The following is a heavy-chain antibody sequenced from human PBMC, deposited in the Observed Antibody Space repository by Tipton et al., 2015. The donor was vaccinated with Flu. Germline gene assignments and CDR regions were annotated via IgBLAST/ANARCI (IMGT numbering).Heavy chain of an antibody. J-gene: IGHJ4*02. V-gene: IGHV3-30-3*01. Sequence: SLRLSCAASGFTFSSYAMHWVCQAPGKGLEWVAVISYDGSNKYYADSVKGRFTISRDNSKNTLYLQMNSLRAEDTAVYYCARDKPMIVSYFDYWGQGTLFTVSS. CDR2: ISYDGSNK. D-gene: IGHD3-22*01. CDR3: ARDKPMIVSYFDY. CDR1: GFTFSSYA.